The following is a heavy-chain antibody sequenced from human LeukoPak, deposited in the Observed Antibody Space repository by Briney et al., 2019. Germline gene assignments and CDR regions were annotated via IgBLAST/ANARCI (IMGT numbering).Heavy chain of an antibody. CDR1: GFTFSSYG. CDR3: ASGIAAADPYYFDY. J-gene: IGHJ4*02. Sequence: PGGSLRLSCAASGFTFSSYGMHWVRQAPGKGLEWVSVIYSGGSTYYADSVKGRFTISRDNSKNTLYLQMNSLRAEDTAVYYCASGIAAADPYYFDYWGQGTLVTVSS. CDR2: IYSGGST. V-gene: IGHV3-NL1*01. D-gene: IGHD6-13*01.